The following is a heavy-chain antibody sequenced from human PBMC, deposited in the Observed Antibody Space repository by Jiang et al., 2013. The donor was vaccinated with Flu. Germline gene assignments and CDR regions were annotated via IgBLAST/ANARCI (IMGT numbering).Heavy chain of an antibody. D-gene: IGHD3/OR15-3a*01. CDR1: GSIITYY. CDR3: AGDSDSGRDWAFDL. CDR2: LLQWDP. Sequence: GSIITYYWSWIRPAPREGTGVDCIYLLQWDPPLQPSLKSRVTISVDTSKNQLSLQLNSVTAADTAVYYCAGDSDSGRDWAFDLWGPGTMVTVSS. J-gene: IGHJ3*01. V-gene: IGHV4-59*01.